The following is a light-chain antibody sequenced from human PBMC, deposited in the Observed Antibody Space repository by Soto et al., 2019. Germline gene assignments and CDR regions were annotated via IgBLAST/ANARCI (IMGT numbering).Light chain of an antibody. J-gene: IGKJ1*01. Sequence: DIQMTQSPSTVPASVGDRVTITCRANQSISTWLAWYQQKPGKAPNLLIYDASSLESGVPSRFSGSGSGTEFTLTISSLQPDDFATYYCQQYNSYSGTFGQGTKVDI. CDR1: QSISTW. CDR2: DAS. V-gene: IGKV1-5*01. CDR3: QQYNSYSGT.